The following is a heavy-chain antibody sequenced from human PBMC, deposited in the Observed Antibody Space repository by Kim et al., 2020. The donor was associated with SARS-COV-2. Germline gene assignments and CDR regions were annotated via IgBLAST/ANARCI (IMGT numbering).Heavy chain of an antibody. J-gene: IGHJ3*02. V-gene: IGHV3-11*01. Sequence: YYTDSGGGRFTISRDSADNSLYLQMHSLRAEDTAMYYCARENYGDYAFDIWGQGTMVTVSS. D-gene: IGHD4-17*01. CDR3: ARENYGDYAFDI.